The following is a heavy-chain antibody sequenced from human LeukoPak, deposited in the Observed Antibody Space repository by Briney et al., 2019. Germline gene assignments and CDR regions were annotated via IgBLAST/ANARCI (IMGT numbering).Heavy chain of an antibody. V-gene: IGHV3-15*01. CDR2: IKSKTDGGTT. Sequence: GGSLRLSCAASGFTFSNAWMSWVRQAPGKGLEWVGRIKSKTDGGTTDYAAPVKGRFTISRDDSKNTLYLQMNSLKTEDTAVYYCNTEPGNLWFGEFDFDYWGQGTLVTVSS. CDR1: GFTFSNAW. D-gene: IGHD3-10*01. CDR3: NTEPGNLWFGEFDFDY. J-gene: IGHJ4*02.